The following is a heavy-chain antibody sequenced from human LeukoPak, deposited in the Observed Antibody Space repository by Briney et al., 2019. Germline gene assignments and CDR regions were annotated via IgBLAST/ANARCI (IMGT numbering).Heavy chain of an antibody. D-gene: IGHD3-16*02. Sequence: SETLSLTCAVYGGSFSGYYWSWIRQPPGKGLEWIGEINHSGSTNYNPSLKSRVTISVDTSKNQFSLKLSSVTDADTAVYYCARGSRYDYVWGSYREHNFDYWGQGTLVTVSS. J-gene: IGHJ4*02. V-gene: IGHV4-34*01. CDR1: GGSFSGYY. CDR3: ARGSRYDYVWGSYREHNFDY. CDR2: INHSGST.